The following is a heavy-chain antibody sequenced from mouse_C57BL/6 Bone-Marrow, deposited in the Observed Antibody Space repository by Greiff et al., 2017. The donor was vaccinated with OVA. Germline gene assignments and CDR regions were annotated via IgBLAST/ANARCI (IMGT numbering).Heavy chain of an antibody. CDR2: ISNLAYSI. Sequence: EVKLVESGGGLVQPGGSLKLSCAASGFTFSDYGMAWVRQAPRKGPEWVAFISNLAYSIYYADTVTGRFTISRENAKNTLYLEMSSLRSEDTAMYYCARHQLRHWYFDVWGTGTTVTVSS. CDR3: ARHQLRHWYFDV. CDR1: GFTFSDYG. J-gene: IGHJ1*03. D-gene: IGHD3-2*02. V-gene: IGHV5-15*01.